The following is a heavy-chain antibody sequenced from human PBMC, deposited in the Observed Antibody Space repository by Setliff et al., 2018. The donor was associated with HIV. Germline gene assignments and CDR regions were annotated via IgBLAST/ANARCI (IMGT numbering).Heavy chain of an antibody. CDR1: GGPISTDHN. D-gene: IGHD6-19*01. V-gene: IGHV4-39*01. CDR3: ARHRQWHLLPDH. Sequence: SETLSLTCTVSGGPISTDHNWGWFRQPPGKGLEGIAGIHEKGRTYYNPSLKSRVTILMDTSNKQFSVRLRSVTAADTATYYCARHRQWHLLPDHWGQGVWVTVSS. J-gene: IGHJ4*02. CDR2: IHEKGRT.